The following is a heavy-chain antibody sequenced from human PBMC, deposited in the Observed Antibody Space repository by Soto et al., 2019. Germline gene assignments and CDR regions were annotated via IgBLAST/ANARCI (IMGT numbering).Heavy chain of an antibody. V-gene: IGHV2-5*02. CDR1: GFSLNTRGVG. CDR2: IYWDDAK. J-gene: IGHJ4*02. CDR3: VHKGEGDRILDF. Sequence: QITLKESGPTLVKPTQTLTLTCTFSGFSLNTRGVGVGWIRQPPGKALEWLTLIYWDDAKEYSPSLKSRLTITKDTSKNQVVLIMTNMEPVDTAAYYCVHKGEGDRILDFWGQGALVTVSS. D-gene: IGHD3-16*01.